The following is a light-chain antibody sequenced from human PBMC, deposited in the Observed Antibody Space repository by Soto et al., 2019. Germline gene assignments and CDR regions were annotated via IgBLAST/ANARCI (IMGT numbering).Light chain of an antibody. J-gene: IGKJ4*01. CDR1: QSVSSSY. CDR2: GAS. Sequence: EIVLTQSPGTLSLSPVERASLSCRASQSVSSSYLAWYQQKPGQAPRLLIYGASSRATGIPDRFSGSGSGTDFTLTISRLEPEDFAVYYCQQYLKSPLTFGGGTKVDI. CDR3: QQYLKSPLT. V-gene: IGKV3-20*01.